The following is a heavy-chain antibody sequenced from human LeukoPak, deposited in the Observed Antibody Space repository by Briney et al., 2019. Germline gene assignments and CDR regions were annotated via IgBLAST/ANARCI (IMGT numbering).Heavy chain of an antibody. Sequence: SGPTLVNPTQTLTLTCTFSGFSLSTSGVGVGWIRQPPGKALERLALIYWDDNKPYSPSLKSRLTITKDTSKNQVVLTMTNMDPVDTATYYCAHYGDYRFMYYFDHWGQGTLVTVSS. V-gene: IGHV2-5*02. J-gene: IGHJ4*02. CDR3: AHYGDYRFMYYFDH. CDR2: IYWDDNK. D-gene: IGHD4-17*01. CDR1: GFSLSTSGVG.